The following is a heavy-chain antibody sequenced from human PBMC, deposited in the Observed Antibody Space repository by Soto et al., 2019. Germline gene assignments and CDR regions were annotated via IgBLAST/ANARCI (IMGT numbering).Heavy chain of an antibody. D-gene: IGHD4-17*01. J-gene: IGHJ4*02. CDR1: GFTLSSYW. V-gene: IGHV3-7*04. CDR2: IKQDGSEK. Sequence: GGSLRLSCAASGFTLSSYWMSSVRQAPGKGLEWVANIKQDGSEKYYVDSVKGRFTISRDNAKNSVYLQMNSLRAEDTAVYYCARDLASTTIPNYWGQGTLVTVSS. CDR3: ARDLASTTIPNY.